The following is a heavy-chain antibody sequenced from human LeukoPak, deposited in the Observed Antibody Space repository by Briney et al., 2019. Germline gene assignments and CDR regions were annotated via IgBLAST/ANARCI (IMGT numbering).Heavy chain of an antibody. J-gene: IGHJ6*03. CDR1: GYTFTSNY. Sequence: GASVKVSCKAFGYTFTSNYMHWVRQAPGQGPEWMGVISPSGGSTTYAQKFQGRVTLTRDMSTSTDYLELSSLRSEDTAVYYCARVNKVVPAANGYYYYYYMDVWGKGTTVTISS. CDR3: ARVNKVVPAANGYYYYYYMDV. V-gene: IGHV1-46*01. D-gene: IGHD2-2*01. CDR2: ISPSGGST.